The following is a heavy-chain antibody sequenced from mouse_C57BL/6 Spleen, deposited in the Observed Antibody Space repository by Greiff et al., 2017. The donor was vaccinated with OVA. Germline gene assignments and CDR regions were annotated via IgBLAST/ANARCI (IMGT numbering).Heavy chain of an antibody. CDR2: ISSGGDYI. V-gene: IGHV5-9-1*02. CDR3: TRDQDGSSSSTFDV. CDR1: GFTFSSYA. Sequence: EVQRVESGEGLVKPGGSLKLSCAASGFTFSSYAMSWVRQTPEKRLEWVAYISSGGDYIYYADTVKGRFTISRDNARNTLYLQMSSLKSEDTAMYYCTRDQDGSSSSTFDVWGTGTTVTVSS. D-gene: IGHD1-1*01. J-gene: IGHJ1*03.